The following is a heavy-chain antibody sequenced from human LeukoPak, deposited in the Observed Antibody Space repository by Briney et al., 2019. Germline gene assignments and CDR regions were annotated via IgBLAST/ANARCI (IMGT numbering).Heavy chain of an antibody. Sequence: SVKVSCKASGYTFSSYGISWVRQAPGQGLEWMGRIIPIFGTANYAQKFQGRVTITTDESTSTAYMELSSLRSEDTAVYYCARDPLRGYYDSSGYYLGSTWGQGTLVTVSS. V-gene: IGHV1-69*05. CDR2: IIPIFGTA. D-gene: IGHD3-22*01. CDR1: GYTFSSYG. CDR3: ARDPLRGYYDSSGYYLGST. J-gene: IGHJ5*02.